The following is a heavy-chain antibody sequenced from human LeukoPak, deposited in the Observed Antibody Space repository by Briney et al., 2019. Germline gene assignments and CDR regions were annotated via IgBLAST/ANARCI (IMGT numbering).Heavy chain of an antibody. CDR3: ARAPGAKNYYYYYMDV. V-gene: IGHV1-8*01. D-gene: IGHD7-27*01. Sequence: ASVKVSCKASGYTFTSYDINWVRQAPGQGLEWMGWMNPNSGNTGYAQKFQGRVTMTRNTSISTAYMELSSLRSEDTAVYYCARAPGAKNYYYYYMDVWGKGTTVTVSS. CDR2: MNPNSGNT. J-gene: IGHJ6*03. CDR1: GYTFTSYD.